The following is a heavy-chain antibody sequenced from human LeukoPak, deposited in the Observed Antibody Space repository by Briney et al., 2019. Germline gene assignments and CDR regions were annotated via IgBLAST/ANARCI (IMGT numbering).Heavy chain of an antibody. Sequence: PGGSLRLSCAASGFTFSSYSMNWVRQAPGKGLEWVSYISSSSSTIYYADSVKGRFTISRDNAKNSLYLQMNSLRAEDTAVYYCARAPSQLWSSFVDYWGQGTLVTVSS. J-gene: IGHJ4*02. CDR3: ARAPSQLWSSFVDY. D-gene: IGHD5-18*01. CDR1: GFTFSSYS. CDR2: ISSSSSTI. V-gene: IGHV3-48*04.